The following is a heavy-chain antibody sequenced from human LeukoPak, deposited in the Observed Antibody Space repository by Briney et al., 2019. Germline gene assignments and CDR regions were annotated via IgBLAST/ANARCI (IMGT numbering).Heavy chain of an antibody. J-gene: IGHJ4*02. D-gene: IGHD2-2*01. V-gene: IGHV3-73*01. Sequence: GGSLRLSCAASGFTFSGSAMHWVRQASGKGLEWVGRIRSKANSYATAYAASVKGRFTISRDDSKNTAYLQMNSLKTEDTAVYYCTRHGGYCSSTSCYAGIENDYWGQGTLVTVSS. CDR3: TRHGGYCSSTSCYAGIENDY. CDR2: IRSKANSYAT. CDR1: GFTFSGSA.